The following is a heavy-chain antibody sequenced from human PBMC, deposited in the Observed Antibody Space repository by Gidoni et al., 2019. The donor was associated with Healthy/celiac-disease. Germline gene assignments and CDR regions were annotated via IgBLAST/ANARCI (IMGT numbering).Heavy chain of an antibody. D-gene: IGHD3-10*01. CDR2: IYPSGRT. J-gene: IGHJ4*02. V-gene: IGHV4-30-2*01. CDR1: GGSISSGGYS. CDR3: ARGVPSRYGSGSYSRQYYFDY. Sequence: QLQLQESGSGLVKPSQTLSLTCAVSGGSISSGGYSWSWIRQPPGKGLEWIGYIYPSGRTYYNPSLKSRVTISVDRSKNQFSLKLSSVTAADTAVYYCARGVPSRYGSGSYSRQYYFDYWGQGTLVTVSS.